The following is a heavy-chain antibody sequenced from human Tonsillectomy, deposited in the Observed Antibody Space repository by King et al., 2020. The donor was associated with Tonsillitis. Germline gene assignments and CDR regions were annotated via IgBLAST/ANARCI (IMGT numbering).Heavy chain of an antibody. D-gene: IGHD2-15*01. V-gene: IGHV3-23*04. CDR3: AKITCSGASCYSDY. J-gene: IGHJ4*02. CDR1: GFTFSSYA. CDR2: ISASGSST. Sequence: DVQLVESGGGLVQPGGSLRLSCAASGFTFSSYAMIWVRQAPGKGLEWVSAISASGSSTYYADSVKGRFTISRDNSKNTLYLQMNSLRVEDTAVYYCAKITCSGASCYSDYWGQGALVTVSS.